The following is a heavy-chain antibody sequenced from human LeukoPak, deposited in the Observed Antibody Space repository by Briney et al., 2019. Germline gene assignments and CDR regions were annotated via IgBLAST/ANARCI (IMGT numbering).Heavy chain of an antibody. D-gene: IGHD5-18*01. CDR1: GFTFSSYE. CDR3: ARGGGYSYGYYFDY. J-gene: IGHJ4*02. CDR2: ISSSGSTI. V-gene: IGHV3-48*03. Sequence: GGSLRLSCAASGFTFSSYEMNWVRQAPGEGLEWVSYISSSGSTIYYADSVKGRFTISRDNAKNSLYLQMNSLRAEDTAVYYCARGGGYSYGYYFDYWGQGTLVTVSS.